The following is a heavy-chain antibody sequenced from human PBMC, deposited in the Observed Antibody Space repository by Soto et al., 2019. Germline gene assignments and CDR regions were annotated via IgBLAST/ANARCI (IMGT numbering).Heavy chain of an antibody. D-gene: IGHD4-17*01. J-gene: IGHJ4*02. CDR2: IIPIFGTA. CDR1: GGTFSSYA. Sequence: ASVKVSCKASGGTFSSYAISWVRQAPGQGLEWMGGIIPIFGTANYAQKFQGRVTITADESTSTAYMELSSLRSEDTAVYYCARQATLTTSFDYWGQGTLVTVSS. V-gene: IGHV1-69*13. CDR3: ARQATLTTSFDY.